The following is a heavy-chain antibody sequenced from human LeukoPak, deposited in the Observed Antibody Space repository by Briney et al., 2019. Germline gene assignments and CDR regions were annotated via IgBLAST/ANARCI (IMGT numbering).Heavy chain of an antibody. V-gene: IGHV3-7*04. CDR1: GFTFSNFW. Sequence: GGSLRLSCATSGFTFSNFWMSWVRQAPGRGLEWVANIHPEGNEKYHVESVKGRFTISRDNARNLLFQQMNGLRVEDTAVYYCARGDDFSGDHWGQGTLVTVSS. CDR2: IHPEGNEK. J-gene: IGHJ4*02. CDR3: ARGDDFSGDH. D-gene: IGHD1-1*01.